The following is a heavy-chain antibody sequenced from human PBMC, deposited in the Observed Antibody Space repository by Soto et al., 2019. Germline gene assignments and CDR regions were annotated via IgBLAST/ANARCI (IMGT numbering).Heavy chain of an antibody. CDR1: GFTFRDYY. Sequence: GGSLNLSCASSGFTFRDYYMSWIRQAQGTGLEWVSYISSSGSIIYYADSVKGRFTISRDNAKNSLYLQMNSLRAEDTAVYYCARDLGYYDSSGDFDYWGQGTLGNGS. CDR3: ARDLGYYDSSGDFDY. V-gene: IGHV3-11*01. D-gene: IGHD3-22*01. J-gene: IGHJ4*02. CDR2: ISSSGSII.